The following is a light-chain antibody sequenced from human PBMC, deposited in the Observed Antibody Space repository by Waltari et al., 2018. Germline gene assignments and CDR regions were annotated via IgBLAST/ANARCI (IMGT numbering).Light chain of an antibody. J-gene: IGKJ4*01. CDR3: QELNTYPQSLT. Sequence: DIQLTKSPSFLSESIGDRVTITCRASQGISSYLAWYQQKPGKAPKLLIYAASTLQSGVPSRFSGSGSGTEFTLTISSLQPEDFATYYCQELNTYPQSLTFGGGTKVEI. CDR1: QGISSY. CDR2: AAS. V-gene: IGKV1-9*01.